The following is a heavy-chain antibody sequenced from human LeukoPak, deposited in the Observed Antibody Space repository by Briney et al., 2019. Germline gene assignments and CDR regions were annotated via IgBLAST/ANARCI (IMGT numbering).Heavy chain of an antibody. CDR1: GFTFSRHW. D-gene: IGHD2-8*01. CDR3: ASYRVHCTNGVCQDY. J-gene: IGHJ4*02. Sequence: PGGSLRLSCAASGFTFSRHWMTWVRQAPGKGLEWVANIKEDGSKKNYVDSVKGRFTVSRDNAKNSLYLEMNSLRAEDTAVYYCASYRVHCTNGVCQDYWGQGTLVTVSS. CDR2: IKEDGSKK. V-gene: IGHV3-7*03.